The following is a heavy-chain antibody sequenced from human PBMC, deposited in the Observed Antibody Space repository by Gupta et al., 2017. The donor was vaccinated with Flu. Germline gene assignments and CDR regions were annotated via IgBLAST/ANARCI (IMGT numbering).Heavy chain of an antibody. V-gene: IGHV3-15*01. CDR3: TTLFHYDILTLGMDV. CDR1: GFTFSNAW. Sequence: EVQLVESGGGLVKPGGSLRLSCAASGFTFSNAWMSWVRQAPGKGLEWVGRIKSKTDGGTTDYAAPVKGRFTISRDDSKNTLYLQMNSLKTEDTAVYYCTTLFHYDILTLGMDVWGQGTTVTVSS. CDR2: IKSKTDGGTT. J-gene: IGHJ6*02. D-gene: IGHD3-9*01.